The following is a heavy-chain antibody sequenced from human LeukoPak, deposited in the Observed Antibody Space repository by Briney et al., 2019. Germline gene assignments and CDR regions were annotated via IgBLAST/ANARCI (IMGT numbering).Heavy chain of an antibody. V-gene: IGHV3-21*01. CDR1: GFTFSSYG. CDR3: AAGTGCDY. Sequence: GGSLRLSCAASGFTFSSYGMNWVRQAPGKGLEWVSSISSSSSYIYYADSVKGRFTIARDNAKNSLYLQMNSLRAEDTAVYYCAAGTGCDYWGQGTLVTVSS. CDR2: ISSSSSYI. D-gene: IGHD6-13*01. J-gene: IGHJ4*02.